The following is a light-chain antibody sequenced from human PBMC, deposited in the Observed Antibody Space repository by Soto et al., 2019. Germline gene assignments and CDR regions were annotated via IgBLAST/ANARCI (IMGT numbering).Light chain of an antibody. CDR1: QSVRTN. CDR3: QQYNDWPQT. CDR2: DAS. J-gene: IGKJ1*01. V-gene: IGKV3-15*01. Sequence: EVVMTQSPVTLSVSPEETATLSCRASQSVRTNLAWYQQKPGQAPRLLIYDASAKIAGTPARFSGSGSGTEFTLTISSLQSEDFDVYYCQQYNDWPQTFGQGTKVEIK.